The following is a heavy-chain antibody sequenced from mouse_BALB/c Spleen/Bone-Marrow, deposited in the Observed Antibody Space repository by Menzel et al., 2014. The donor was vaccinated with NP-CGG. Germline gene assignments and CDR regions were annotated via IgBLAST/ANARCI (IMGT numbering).Heavy chain of an antibody. J-gene: IGHJ4*01. V-gene: IGHV1-74*01. CDR1: GYSFTSYW. CDR3: ARRGGRWAMDY. D-gene: IGHD3-3*01. Sequence: VQLQQSGAELVRPGASVKLSCKASGYSFTSYWMNWVKQRPGQGLEWIGMIHPPDSETRLNQKFKVKATLTVDKSSSKAYMQLSSPTSEDSAVYYCARRGGRWAMDYWDQGASVTDSS. CDR2: IHPPDSET.